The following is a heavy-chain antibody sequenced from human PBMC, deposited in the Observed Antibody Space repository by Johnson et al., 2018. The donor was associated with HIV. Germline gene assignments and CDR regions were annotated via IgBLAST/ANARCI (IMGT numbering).Heavy chain of an antibody. V-gene: IGHV3-30*18. CDR2: ISYDGSNK. J-gene: IGHJ3*02. Sequence: QVQLLESGGGVVQPGRSLRLSCAASGFTFSSYGMHWVRQAPGKGLEWVAVISYDGSNKYYADSVKGRFTISRDNSKNTLYLQMNSLRAEDTAVYYCAKQKQQLVLAYAFDIWGQGTMVTVSS. D-gene: IGHD6-13*01. CDR1: GFTFSSYG. CDR3: AKQKQQLVLAYAFDI.